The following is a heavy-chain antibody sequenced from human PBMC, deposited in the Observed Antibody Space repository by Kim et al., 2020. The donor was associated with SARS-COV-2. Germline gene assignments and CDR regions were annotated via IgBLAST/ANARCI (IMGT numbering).Heavy chain of an antibody. J-gene: IGHJ4*02. CDR2: DT. Sequence: DTRYSPSFQGQVTISVDKSISTAYLQWSSLKASDTAMYFCARRDSEYYDYWGQGTLVTVSA. CDR3: ARRDSEYYDY. V-gene: IGHV5-51*01.